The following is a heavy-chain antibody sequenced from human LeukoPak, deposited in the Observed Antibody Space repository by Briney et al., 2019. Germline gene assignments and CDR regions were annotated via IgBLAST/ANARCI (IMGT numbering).Heavy chain of an antibody. CDR3: AKKRVITTPDAIDWYFDL. Sequence: GGSLRLSCAASGFTFSSYAMSWVRQAPGKGLEWVSDIRGSVGSTYYADSVKGRFTISRDNSENTLFLQMNNLGAEDTALYYCAKKRVITTPDAIDWYFDLWGRGTLVTVSS. V-gene: IGHV3-23*01. D-gene: IGHD1-1*01. J-gene: IGHJ2*01. CDR2: IRGSVGST. CDR1: GFTFSSYA.